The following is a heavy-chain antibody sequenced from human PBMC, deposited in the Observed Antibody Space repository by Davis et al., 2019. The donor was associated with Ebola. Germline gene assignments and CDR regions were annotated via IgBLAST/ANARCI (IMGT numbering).Heavy chain of an antibody. CDR2: ISGSGGDT. CDR1: GFTFVSYA. J-gene: IGHJ2*01. Sequence: PGGSLRLSCAASGFTFVSYAMSWVRQAPGKGLEWVSAISGSGGDTYYAHSVKGRFTISRDNSKNTLYLQMDSLRAEDTAVYYCAKGSRRSRDGYNPYWYFDLWGRGTLVTVSS. CDR3: AKGSRRSRDGYNPYWYFDL. D-gene: IGHD5-24*01. V-gene: IGHV3-23*01.